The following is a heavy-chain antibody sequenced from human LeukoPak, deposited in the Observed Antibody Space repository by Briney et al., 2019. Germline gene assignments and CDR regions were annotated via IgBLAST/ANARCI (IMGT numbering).Heavy chain of an antibody. CDR2: ISSSSSYI. CDR1: GFTFSSYS. Sequence: GGSLRLSCAASGFTFSSYSMNWVRQAPGKGLEWVSSISSSSSYICYADSVKGRFTISRDNAKNSLYLQMNSLRAEDTAVYYCARVRGATYWGQGTLVTVSS. V-gene: IGHV3-21*01. D-gene: IGHD1-26*01. CDR3: ARVRGATY. J-gene: IGHJ4*02.